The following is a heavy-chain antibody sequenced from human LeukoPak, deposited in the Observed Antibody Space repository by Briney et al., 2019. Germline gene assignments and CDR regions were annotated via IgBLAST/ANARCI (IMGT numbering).Heavy chain of an antibody. CDR1: GFTFSTYS. J-gene: IGHJ4*02. D-gene: IGHD5-24*01. V-gene: IGHV3-48*04. CDR3: ARETPRRGETRDGYR. Sequence: GGSLRLSCAASGFTFSTYSMNWVRQAPGKGLEWVSYISSSSSTAYYADSVKGRFTISRDNAKNSLFLQMNSLRVEDTAVYYCARETPRRGETRDGYRWGQGTLVTVSS. CDR2: ISSSSSTA.